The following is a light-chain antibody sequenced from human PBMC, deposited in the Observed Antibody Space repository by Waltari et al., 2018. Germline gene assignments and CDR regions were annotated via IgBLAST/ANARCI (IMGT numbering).Light chain of an antibody. CDR1: QSISTS. V-gene: IGKV1-39*01. CDR3: QQSYTAPFT. CDR2: GAS. J-gene: IGKJ3*01. Sequence: DIQMTQSPPSLSASVGDRVTITCRATQSISTSLNWYQHKAGNAPKLLIYGASTLERGVPSRFSGSGSGTDFTLTINSLRPEDFATYYCQQSYTAPFTFGPGTRVDLK.